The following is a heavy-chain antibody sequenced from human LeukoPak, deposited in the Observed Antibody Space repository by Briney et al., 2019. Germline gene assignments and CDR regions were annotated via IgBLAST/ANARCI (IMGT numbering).Heavy chain of an antibody. CDR1: GFTFSSYW. J-gene: IGHJ4*02. Sequence: GGSLRLSCAASGFTFSSYWMHWVRQAPGKGPVWVSRINSDGSSTTYADSVKGRFTISRDNAKNTLYLRMNSLRAEDTAVYYCATIVVAPSWGQGTLVTVSS. CDR3: ATIVVAPS. CDR2: INSDGSST. D-gene: IGHD3-22*01. V-gene: IGHV3-74*01.